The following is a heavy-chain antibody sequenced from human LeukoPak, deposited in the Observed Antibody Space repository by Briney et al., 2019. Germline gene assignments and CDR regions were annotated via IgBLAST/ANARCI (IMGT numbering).Heavy chain of an antibody. J-gene: IGHJ3*02. Sequence: PSETLSLTCGVSGASVSSIGYSWSWIRQPPGRGLEWIGFIYESGSASYNPSLQSRVTISIDKSKNQFSLNLSSVTAADTAVYYCARNSYYDNSGEGAFDIWGQGTMVTVSS. CDR2: IYESGSA. D-gene: IGHD3-22*01. V-gene: IGHV4-30-2*01. CDR1: GASVSSIGYS. CDR3: ARNSYYDNSGEGAFDI.